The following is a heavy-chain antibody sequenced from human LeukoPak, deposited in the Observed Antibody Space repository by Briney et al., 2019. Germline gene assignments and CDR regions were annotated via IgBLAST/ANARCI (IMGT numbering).Heavy chain of an antibody. CDR2: INPSGGST. D-gene: IGHD3/OR15-3a*01. Sequence: ASVKVSCKASGYTSTSYYMHWVRQAPGQGLEWMGIINPSGGSTSYAQKFQGRITITADESTTTAYLELSSLRSDDTAVYYCARGGLVYDFLTGYYAPGLEYFHHWGQGSLVIVSS. V-gene: IGHV1-46*01. CDR3: ARGGLVYDFLTGYYAPGLEYFHH. CDR1: GYTSTSYY. J-gene: IGHJ1*01.